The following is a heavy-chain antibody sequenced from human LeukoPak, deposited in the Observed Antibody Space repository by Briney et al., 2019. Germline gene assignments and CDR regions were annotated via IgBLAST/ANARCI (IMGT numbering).Heavy chain of an antibody. J-gene: IGHJ4*02. CDR1: GFTFSRYW. V-gene: IGHV3-21*01. CDR2: ISRSSSYI. CDR3: ARGSTVVRGVSPAGDY. D-gene: IGHD3-10*01. Sequence: GGSLRLSCAASGFTFSRYWMSWVRQAPGKGLEWVSSISRSSSYIYYADSMKGRFTISRDNAKNSLDLQMHSLRAEDTAVYYCARGSTVVRGVSPAGDYWGQGTLVTVSS.